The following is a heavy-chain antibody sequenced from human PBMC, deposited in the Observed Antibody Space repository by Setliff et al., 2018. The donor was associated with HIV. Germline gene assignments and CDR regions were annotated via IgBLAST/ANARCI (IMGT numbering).Heavy chain of an antibody. Sequence: SVKFSCKASGDTFSSYAISWVRQAPGQGLEWMGGIIPVLGLSYYAQNFQGRVTITADESTSTAYMELSSLRSEDTAVYYCASYSGSYYFILHYWGQGTLVTVSS. CDR3: ASYSGSYYFILHY. V-gene: IGHV1-69*10. CDR1: GDTFSSYA. J-gene: IGHJ4*02. D-gene: IGHD1-26*01. CDR2: IIPVLGLS.